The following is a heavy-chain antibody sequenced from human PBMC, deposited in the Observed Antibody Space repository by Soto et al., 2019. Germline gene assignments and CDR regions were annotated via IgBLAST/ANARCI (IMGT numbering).Heavy chain of an antibody. Sequence: ASVKVSCKASGYKFTTYFIHWVRQAPGQGLEWMGMIHPSGDTGYGQKFRGRVTMTIDTSTTTAYMELRNLTSEDTAIYFSVRGYCTTTPCSGDFQHWGQGTLVTVS. CDR3: VRGYCTTTPCSGDFQH. D-gene: IGHD2-8*01. V-gene: IGHV1-46*01. CDR1: GYKFTTYF. CDR2: IHPSGDT. J-gene: IGHJ1*01.